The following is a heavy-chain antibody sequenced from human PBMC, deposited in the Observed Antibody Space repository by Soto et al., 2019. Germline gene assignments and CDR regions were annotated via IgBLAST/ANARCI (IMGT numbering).Heavy chain of an antibody. V-gene: IGHV1-2*04. D-gene: IGHD7-27*01. J-gene: IGHJ6*02. Sequence: ASVKVSCKASGYTFTGYYMHWVRQAPGQGLEWMGWINPNSGGTNYAQKFQGWVTMTRDTSISTAYMELSRLRSDDTAVYYCARDLTDAYYYYGMDVWGQGTTVTVSS. CDR1: GYTFTGYY. CDR2: INPNSGGT. CDR3: ARDLTDAYYYYGMDV.